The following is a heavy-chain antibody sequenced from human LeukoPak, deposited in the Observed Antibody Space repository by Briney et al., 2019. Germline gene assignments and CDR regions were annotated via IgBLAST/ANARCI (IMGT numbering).Heavy chain of an antibody. Sequence: ASVKVSCKASGGTFSSYAISWVRQAPGQGLEWMGRIIPILGIANYAQKFQGRVTITADKSTSTAYMELSSLRSEDTAMYYCAHLPPVAATPFSFSVRSDNWFDPWGQGTLVTVSS. J-gene: IGHJ5*02. CDR3: AHLPPVAATPFSFSVRSDNWFDP. CDR1: GGTFSSYA. D-gene: IGHD2-15*01. V-gene: IGHV1-69*04. CDR2: IIPILGIA.